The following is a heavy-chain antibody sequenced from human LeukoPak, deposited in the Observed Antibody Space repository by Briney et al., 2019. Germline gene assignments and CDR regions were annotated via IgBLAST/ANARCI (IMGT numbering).Heavy chain of an antibody. CDR2: IYYSGST. V-gene: IGHV4-39*07. CDR3: ARAPVSGSLFDY. CDR1: GGSISRNNYY. Sequence: PSETLSLTCTVSGGSISRNNYYWDWIRQPPGKGLEYIGSIYYSGSTYYNPSLKSRVTISVDKSKNQFSLKLSSVTAADTAVYYCARAPVSGSLFDYWGQGTLVTVSS. D-gene: IGHD1-26*01. J-gene: IGHJ4*02.